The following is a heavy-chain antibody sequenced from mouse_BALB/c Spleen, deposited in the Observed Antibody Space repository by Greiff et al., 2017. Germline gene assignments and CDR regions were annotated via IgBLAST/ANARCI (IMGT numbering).Heavy chain of an antibody. CDR1: GFTFSSYA. CDR2: ISSGGST. Sequence: EVNVVESGGGLVKPGGSLKLSCAASGFTFSSYAMSWVRQTPEKRLEWVASISSGGSTYYPDSVKGRFTISRDNARNILYLQMSSLRSEDTAMYYCARAWLLRYFDYWGQGTTLTVSS. J-gene: IGHJ2*01. D-gene: IGHD2-3*01. CDR3: ARAWLLRYFDY. V-gene: IGHV5-6-5*01.